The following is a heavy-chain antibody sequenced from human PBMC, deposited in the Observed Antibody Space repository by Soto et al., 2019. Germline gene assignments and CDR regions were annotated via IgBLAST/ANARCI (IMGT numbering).Heavy chain of an antibody. CDR2: IKDGGYT. J-gene: IGHJ4*02. Sequence: QVQLQQWGAGLLKPSETLSLNCAVNGGSLSGYYWSWIRQPPGKGLEWIGEIKDGGYTNYSPSLKSQAPISSDPSNNQFSLRLNSVTAADTGVYYCARGQEGVVATHWDQGALVTVSS. CDR3: ARGQEGVVATH. CDR1: GGSLSGYY. D-gene: IGHD5-12*01. V-gene: IGHV4-34*01.